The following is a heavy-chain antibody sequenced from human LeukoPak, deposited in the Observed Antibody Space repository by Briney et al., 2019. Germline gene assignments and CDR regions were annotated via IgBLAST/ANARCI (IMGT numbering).Heavy chain of an antibody. CDR3: ASGSLKRISMVRVVTDCDY. J-gene: IGHJ4*02. V-gene: IGHV1-2*02. D-gene: IGHD3-10*01. Sequence: ASVKVSCKASGYTFTGYYIHWVRQAPGQGLEWMGWINPNSGGTNYAQNFQGRVTMTRDTSISKAYMELSRLRSDDTAVYYCASGSLKRISMVRVVTDCDYWGQGTLVTVS. CDR1: GYTFTGYY. CDR2: INPNSGGT.